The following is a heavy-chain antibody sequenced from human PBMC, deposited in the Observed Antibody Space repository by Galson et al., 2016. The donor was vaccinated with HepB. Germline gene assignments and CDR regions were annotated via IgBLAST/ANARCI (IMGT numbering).Heavy chain of an antibody. CDR2: MYYSGST. CDR3: ARGYYDSSGFRFDY. CDR1: GGSVSSGRYY. J-gene: IGHJ4*02. Sequence: SETLSLTCTVSGGSVSSGRYYWAWIRQPPGKGLQWIGYMYYSGSTNYNPSLKSRVTISGDTSKNQFSLKLTSVTAADTAVHYCARGYYDSSGFRFDYWGQGMQVTVST. D-gene: IGHD3-22*01. V-gene: IGHV4-61*01.